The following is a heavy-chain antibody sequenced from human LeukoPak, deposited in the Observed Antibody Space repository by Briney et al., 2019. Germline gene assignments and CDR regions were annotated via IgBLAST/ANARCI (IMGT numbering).Heavy chain of an antibody. CDR2: ISAYNGNT. CDR3: PREIAVARTTYLDY. J-gene: IGHJ4*02. V-gene: IGHV1-18*01. Sequence: SVKVSCMASRYSFTSYGISGLRQAPGQGLEWMGWISAYNGNTNYAQKLQGRVTMTRDTSTSTAYMELRSLRSDDTAVYYFPREIAVARTTYLDYWGQGTLVTVSS. CDR1: RYSFTSYG. D-gene: IGHD6-19*01.